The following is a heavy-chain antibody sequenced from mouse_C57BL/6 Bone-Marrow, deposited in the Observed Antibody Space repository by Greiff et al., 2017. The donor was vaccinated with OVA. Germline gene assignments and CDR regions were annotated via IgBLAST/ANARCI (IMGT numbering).Heavy chain of an antibody. CDR2: IYPSDSET. D-gene: IGHD2-5*01. J-gene: IGHJ2*01. CDR3: ASYYSNYGY. Sequence: QVQLQQPGAELVRPGSSVKLSCKASGYTFTSYWMDWVKQRPGQGLEWIGNIYPSDSETHYNQKFKDKATLTVDKSSSTADMQLSSLTSEDSAVYYCASYYSNYGYWGQGTTLTVSS. CDR1: GYTFTSYW. V-gene: IGHV1-61*01.